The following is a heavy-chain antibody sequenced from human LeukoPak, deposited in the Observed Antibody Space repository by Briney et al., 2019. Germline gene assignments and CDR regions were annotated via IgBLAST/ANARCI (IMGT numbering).Heavy chain of an antibody. CDR2: IIPIFGTA. V-gene: IGHV1-69*01. J-gene: IGHJ6*02. Sequence: GASVKVSCKASGGTFSSYAISWVRQAPGQGLEWMGGIIPIFGTANYAQKFQGRVTITADESTSTAYMELSGLRSEDTAVYYCARCQRLSSGWTDYYYYGMDVWGQGTTVTVSS. CDR3: ARCQRLSSGWTDYYYYGMDV. CDR1: GGTFSSYA. D-gene: IGHD6-19*01.